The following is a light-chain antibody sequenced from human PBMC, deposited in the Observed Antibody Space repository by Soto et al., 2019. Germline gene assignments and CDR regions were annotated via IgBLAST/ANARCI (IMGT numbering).Light chain of an antibody. CDR2: GAS. Sequence: EIVLTQSPGTLSLSPGERATLSCRASQSIGSKLAWYQQKPGQAPRLLIYGASTRATGIPARISGSGSGTEFALTISSLQSEDFAVYYCQQYDNWPLTFGGGTKVDIK. CDR1: QSIGSK. J-gene: IGKJ4*01. V-gene: IGKV3-15*01. CDR3: QQYDNWPLT.